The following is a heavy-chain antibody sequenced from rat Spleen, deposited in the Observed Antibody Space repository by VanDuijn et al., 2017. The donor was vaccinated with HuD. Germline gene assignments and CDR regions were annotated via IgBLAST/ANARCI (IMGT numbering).Heavy chain of an antibody. D-gene: IGHD1-11*01. CDR1: GFSLTSYN. J-gene: IGHJ4*01. V-gene: IGHV2-41*01. CDR2: IWNTGGT. Sequence: QVQLKESGPGLVQPSQTLSLTCTVAGFSLTSYNVHWVRQPPGKDLEWMGVIWNTGGTQYNSALKSRLSISKDTSKSQVFLKRNSLQTEDTATYYCARDYGGYSEDYVMDALGQGASVTVSS. CDR3: ARDYGGYSEDYVMDA.